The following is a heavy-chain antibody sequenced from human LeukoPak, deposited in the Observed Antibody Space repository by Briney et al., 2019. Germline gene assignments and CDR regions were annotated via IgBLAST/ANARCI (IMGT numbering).Heavy chain of an antibody. D-gene: IGHD3-22*01. J-gene: IGHJ3*02. CDR1: GFTFSSYA. CDR2: ISYDGSNK. Sequence: GGSLRLSCAASGFTFSSYAMHWVRQAPGKGLEWVAVISYDGSNKYYADSVKGRFTISRDNSKNTLYLQMNSLRAEDTAVYHCARDQYYYDSSGAFDIWGQGTMVTVSS. V-gene: IGHV3-30-3*01. CDR3: ARDQYYYDSSGAFDI.